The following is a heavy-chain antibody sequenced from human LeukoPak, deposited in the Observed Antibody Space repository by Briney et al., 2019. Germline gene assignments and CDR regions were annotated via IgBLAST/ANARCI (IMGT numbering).Heavy chain of an antibody. CDR2: IYYSGST. Sequence: SETLSLTCTVSGGSISSYYWSWIRQPPGKGLEWIGYIYYSGSTNYNPSLKSRVTISVDTSKNQFSLKLSSVTAADTAVYYCARDMAVAGGGFDPWGQGTLVTVSS. D-gene: IGHD6-19*01. CDR1: GGSISSYY. V-gene: IGHV4-59*01. J-gene: IGHJ5*02. CDR3: ARDMAVAGGGFDP.